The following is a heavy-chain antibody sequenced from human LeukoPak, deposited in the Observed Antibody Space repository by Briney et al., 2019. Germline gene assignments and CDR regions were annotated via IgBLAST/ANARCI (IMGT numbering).Heavy chain of an antibody. J-gene: IGHJ4*02. CDR1: GFPFSDFS. D-gene: IGHD2-8*01. CDR3: AKQSYARSLGE. CDR2: TNSGGTNT. V-gene: IGHV3-23*01. Sequence: GGSLRLSCATSGFPFSDFSMSWVRQAPGKGLEWISTTNSGGTNTYYAESVKGRFTIPRDNSKNTLHLQMSSLRVEDTAVYYCAKQSYARSLGEGGPGTLVSVSS.